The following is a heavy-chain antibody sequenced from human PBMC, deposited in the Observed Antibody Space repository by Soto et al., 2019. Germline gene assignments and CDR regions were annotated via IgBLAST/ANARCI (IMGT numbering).Heavy chain of an antibody. D-gene: IGHD2-15*01. CDR3: ARTMLLGWFDP. CDR1: GGSISSDTYS. CDR2: IHHSGNT. Sequence: QLQLQEPGSGLVKPSQTLSLTCAVSGGSISSDTYSWSWIRQPPGKGLEWVGYIHHSGNTYFNPSLKSRVTISVDRSKNQLSLKLTSVTAADTAVYYCARTMLLGWFDPWGQGTLVTVSS. V-gene: IGHV4-30-2*01. J-gene: IGHJ5*02.